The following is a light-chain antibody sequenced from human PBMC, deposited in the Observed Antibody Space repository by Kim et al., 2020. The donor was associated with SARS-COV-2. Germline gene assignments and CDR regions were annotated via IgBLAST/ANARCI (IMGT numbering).Light chain of an antibody. CDR1: QDISNY. CDR2: DAS. V-gene: IGKV1-33*01. J-gene: IGKJ4*01. Sequence: DIQMTQSPSSLSASVGDRVTITCQASQDISNYLNWYQQKPGKAPKLLIYDASNLETGVPSMFSGSGSGTDFTFTISSLQPEDIATYYCQQYDNLPLSFGGGTKVYIK. CDR3: QQYDNLPLS.